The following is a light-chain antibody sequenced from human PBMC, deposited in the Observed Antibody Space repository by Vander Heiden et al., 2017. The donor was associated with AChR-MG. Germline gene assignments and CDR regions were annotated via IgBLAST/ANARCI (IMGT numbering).Light chain of an antibody. J-gene: IGLJ2*01. CDR2: NDT. V-gene: IGLV3-25*03. CDR3: QSADGSRTYLV. Sequence: SSELTQPPSASVSPGQTTRSSCSGDALANHYAYWYQQKPGPAPVLLMYNDTERPSGIPERFSGSSSGTTATLTISGVQAEDEADYYCQSADGSRTYLVFGGGTKLTVL. CDR1: ALANHY.